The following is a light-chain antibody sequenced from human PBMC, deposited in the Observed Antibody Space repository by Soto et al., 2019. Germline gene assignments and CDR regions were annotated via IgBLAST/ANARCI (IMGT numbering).Light chain of an antibody. Sequence: EIVMTQSPATLSVSPGERATLSCRASQSVSSNLAWYQQKPGQAPRLLIYGASTRATGIPARFSGSGSGTEFTLTISSLQSEDFAVYYCQQYNNWPSITFS. CDR1: QSVSSN. CDR2: GAS. CDR3: QQYNNWPSIT. V-gene: IGKV3-15*01. J-gene: IGKJ5*01.